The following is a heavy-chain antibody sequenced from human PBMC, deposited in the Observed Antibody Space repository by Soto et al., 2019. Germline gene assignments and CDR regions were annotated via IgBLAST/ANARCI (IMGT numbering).Heavy chain of an antibody. V-gene: IGHV4-34*01. Sequence: PSETLSLTCAVYGGSFSGYYWSWIRQPPGKGLEWIGEINHSGSTNYNPSLKSRVTISVDTSKNQFSLKLSYVTAADTAVYYCARGYYYGSGARRPWFDPWGQGTLVTVSS. CDR3: ARGYYYGSGARRPWFDP. J-gene: IGHJ5*02. CDR1: GGSFSGYY. D-gene: IGHD3-10*01. CDR2: INHSGST.